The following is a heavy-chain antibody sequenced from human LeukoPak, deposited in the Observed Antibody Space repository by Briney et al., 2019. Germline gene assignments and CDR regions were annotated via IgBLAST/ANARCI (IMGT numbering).Heavy chain of an antibody. D-gene: IGHD3-9*01. V-gene: IGHV3-30*18. CDR3: AKAPRVLRYFDWLSGIDY. CDR1: GFTFSSYG. J-gene: IGHJ4*02. CDR2: ISYDGSNK. Sequence: GGSLRLSCAASGFTFSSYGMHWARQAPGKGLEWVAVISYDGSNKYYADSVKGRFTISRDNSKNTLSLQMNSLRAEDTAVYYCAKAPRVLRYFDWLSGIDYWGQGTLVTVSS.